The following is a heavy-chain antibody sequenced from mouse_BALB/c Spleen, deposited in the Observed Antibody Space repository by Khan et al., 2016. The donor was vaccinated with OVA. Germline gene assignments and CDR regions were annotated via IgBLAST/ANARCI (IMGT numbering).Heavy chain of an antibody. CDR1: GYTFTSYT. V-gene: IGHV1-4*01. CDR3: ARDGAYYRNDGWFAY. D-gene: IGHD2-14*01. CDR2: INPSSAYT. J-gene: IGHJ3*01. Sequence: QVQLKQSGAELARPGASVKMSCKASGYTFTSYTIHWIKQRPGQGLEWIGFINPSSAYTNYNQKFKDKATLTADKSSTTAYMQLSSLTSDDSAGYYCARDGAYYRNDGWFAYWGQGTLVTVSA.